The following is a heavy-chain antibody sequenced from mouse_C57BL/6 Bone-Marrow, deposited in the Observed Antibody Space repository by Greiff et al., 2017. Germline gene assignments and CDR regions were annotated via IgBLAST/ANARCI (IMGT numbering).Heavy chain of an antibody. CDR3: AADYYGSSYWWYFDV. CDR1: GYTFTSYG. D-gene: IGHD1-1*01. J-gene: IGHJ1*03. CDR2: IYPRSGNT. Sequence: QVQLQQSGAELARPGASVKLSCKASGYTFTSYGISWVKQRTGQGLEWIGEIYPRSGNTYYNEKFKGKDTLTADKSSSTAYLELRSLTSEDYAVYYWAADYYGSSYWWYFDVWGTGTTVTVSS. V-gene: IGHV1-81*01.